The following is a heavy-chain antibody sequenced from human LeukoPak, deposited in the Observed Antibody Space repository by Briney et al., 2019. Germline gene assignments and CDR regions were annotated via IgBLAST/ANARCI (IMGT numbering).Heavy chain of an antibody. CDR2: IYTSGSP. V-gene: IGHV4-4*09. CDR1: GGSITSYS. J-gene: IGHJ4*02. Sequence: SKTLSLTCTVSGGSITSYSWTWIRQPPGKGLEYIGYIYTSGSPNYNPSLTSRVTISLDTSKNQFSLKLSSVTAADTAVYYCAGHGAYSSALNYWGQGTLVTVSS. D-gene: IGHD6-19*01. CDR3: AGHGAYSSALNY.